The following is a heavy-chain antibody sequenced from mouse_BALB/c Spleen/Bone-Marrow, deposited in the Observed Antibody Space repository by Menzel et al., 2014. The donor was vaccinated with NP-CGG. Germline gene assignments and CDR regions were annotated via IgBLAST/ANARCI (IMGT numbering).Heavy chain of an antibody. CDR2: INPSNGGT. CDR1: GYTSTSYY. J-gene: IGHJ3*01. CDR3: TRSNGNWFAY. V-gene: IGHV1S81*02. D-gene: IGHD2-1*01. Sequence: QVQLQQSGAELVKPGASVKLSCKASGYTSTSYYIYWVKQRPGQGLEWIGEINPSNGGTNFNEKFKSEATLTVDKSSSTAYMQLSSLTSEDSAVYYCTRSNGNWFAYWGQGTLVTVSA.